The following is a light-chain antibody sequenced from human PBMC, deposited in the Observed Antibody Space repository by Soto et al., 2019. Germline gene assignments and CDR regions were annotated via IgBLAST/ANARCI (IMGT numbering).Light chain of an antibody. CDR1: QSIRGY. J-gene: IGKJ4*01. V-gene: IGKV1-39*01. Sequence: DIQMTQSPSSLPASVGDRVTVTCRASQSIRGYLNWYQHKPGTAHKLLIFAAYRLQTGVQLRFSGSGSGTNFTLTIRNLHPEDFATYSCQQTYRIPLTFGGGTKV. CDR2: AAY. CDR3: QQTYRIPLT.